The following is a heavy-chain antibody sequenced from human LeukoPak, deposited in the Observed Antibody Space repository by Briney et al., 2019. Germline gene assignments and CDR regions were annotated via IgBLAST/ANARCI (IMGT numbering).Heavy chain of an antibody. CDR2: IYYSGST. CDR1: GGSISSYY. Sequence: SETLSLTCTVSGGSISSYYWSWVRQPPGKGLEWIGDIYYSGSTNYNPSLKSRVTISVDTSKNQFSLHLSSVTADDTAVYYCARSTGYYNDSSGYDYWGQGTLVTVSS. D-gene: IGHD3-22*01. CDR3: ARSTGYYNDSSGYDY. V-gene: IGHV4-59*01. J-gene: IGHJ4*02.